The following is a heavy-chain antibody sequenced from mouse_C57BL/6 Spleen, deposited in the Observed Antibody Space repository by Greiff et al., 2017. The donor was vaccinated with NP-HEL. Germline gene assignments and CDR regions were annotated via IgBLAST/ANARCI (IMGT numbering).Heavy chain of an antibody. CDR2: INPNNGGT. J-gene: IGHJ1*03. V-gene: IGHV1-26*01. CDR3: ARVLYYSNFYWYFDV. CDR1: GYTFTDYY. D-gene: IGHD2-5*01. Sequence: EVQLQQSGPELVKPGASVKISCKASGYTFTDYYMNWVKQSHGKSLEWIGDINPNNGGTSYNQKFKGKATLTVDKSSSTAYMELRSLTSEDSAVYYCARVLYYSNFYWYFDVWGTGTTVTVSS.